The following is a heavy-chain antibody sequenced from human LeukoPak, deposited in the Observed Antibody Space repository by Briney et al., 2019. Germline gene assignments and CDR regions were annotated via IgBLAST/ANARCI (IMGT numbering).Heavy chain of an antibody. Sequence: EPGGSLRLSCAASELPFSDSWMHWVRQAPGQGLEWVSRINSDGSSTTYADSVKGRITISRDNAKNTLYLQMNSLRAEDTAVYYCATDVYYRLDVWGKGTTVTVSS. J-gene: IGHJ6*04. CDR2: INSDGSST. V-gene: IGHV3-74*01. CDR1: ELPFSDSW. CDR3: ATDVYYRLDV.